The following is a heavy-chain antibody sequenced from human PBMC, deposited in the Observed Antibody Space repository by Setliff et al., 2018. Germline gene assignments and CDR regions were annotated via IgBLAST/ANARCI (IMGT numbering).Heavy chain of an antibody. J-gene: IGHJ5*02. D-gene: IGHD2-2*01. CDR1: GYTFTTYA. CDR2: INTNTGNP. CDR3: ARDLGYCSTTSCHGDWFDP. Sequence: ASVKVSCKTSGYTFTTYAINWVRQAPGQGLEWMGWINTNTGNPTYAQDFTGRFVFSLDTSVSTAYPQISSLKAEDTAVYYCARDLGYCSTTSCHGDWFDPWGQGILVTVSS. V-gene: IGHV7-4-1*02.